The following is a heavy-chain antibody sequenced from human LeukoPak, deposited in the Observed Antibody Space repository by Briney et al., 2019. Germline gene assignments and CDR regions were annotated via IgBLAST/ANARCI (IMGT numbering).Heavy chain of an antibody. Sequence: ASVKVPCKASGYTFTGYYMHWVRQAPGQGLEWMGWINPNSGGTNYAQKFQGRVTMTRDTSISTAYMELSRLRSDDTAVYYCARGGYSSSWSRPAAFDPWGQGTLVTVSS. CDR3: ARGGYSSSWSRPAAFDP. V-gene: IGHV1-2*02. D-gene: IGHD6-13*01. J-gene: IGHJ5*02. CDR1: GYTFTGYY. CDR2: INPNSGGT.